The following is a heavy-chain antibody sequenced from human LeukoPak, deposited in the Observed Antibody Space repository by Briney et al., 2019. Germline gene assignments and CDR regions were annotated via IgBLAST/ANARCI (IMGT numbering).Heavy chain of an antibody. D-gene: IGHD2-21*01. Sequence: GGSLRLSCAASGFPFSNAWMSWVRQAPGKGVEWVGRIKSKTDGGTTDYAAPVKGRFTISRDDSKNTLYLQMNSLKTEDTAVYYCTSHSAFSILGNWGQGTLVTVSS. V-gene: IGHV3-15*01. CDR2: IKSKTDGGTT. J-gene: IGHJ4*02. CDR1: GFPFSNAW. CDR3: TSHSAFSILGN.